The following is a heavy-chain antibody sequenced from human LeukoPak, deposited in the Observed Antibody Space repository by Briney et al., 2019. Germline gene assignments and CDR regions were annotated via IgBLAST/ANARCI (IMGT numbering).Heavy chain of an antibody. CDR3: ARGTHSSSWYDTL. Sequence: ASVKVSCKASGYTFTGYYMHWVRQAPGQGLEWMGWINPNSGGTNYAQKFQGRVTMTRDTSISTAYMELSRLRSDDTAVYYCARGTHSSSWYDTLWGQGTMATVSS. CDR1: GYTFTGYY. D-gene: IGHD6-13*01. CDR2: INPNSGGT. V-gene: IGHV1-2*02. J-gene: IGHJ3*01.